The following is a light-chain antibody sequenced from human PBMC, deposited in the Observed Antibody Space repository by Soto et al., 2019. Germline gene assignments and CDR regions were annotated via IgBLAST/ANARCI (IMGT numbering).Light chain of an antibody. CDR3: QQRSSWPPT. V-gene: IGKV1-17*01. Sequence: QMTQSPSSLSASVGEKIIITCRASRDVGSDVSWYQQKPGQAPKLLIYAASNLYTGVPSRFSGSRSGTEFTLTISSLEPEDFAVYYCQQRSSWPPTFGQGTRLEI. J-gene: IGKJ5*01. CDR2: AAS. CDR1: RDVGSD.